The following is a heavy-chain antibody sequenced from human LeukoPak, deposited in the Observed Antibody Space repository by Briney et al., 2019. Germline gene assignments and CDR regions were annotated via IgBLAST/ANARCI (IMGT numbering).Heavy chain of an antibody. CDR3: ARGPDGYYYYGMDV. V-gene: IGHV4-30-2*01. Sequence: PSETLSLTCAVAGGSISSGGYSWSWIRQPPGKGLEWIGYIYHSGSTYYNPSLKSRVTISVDRSKNQFSLKLSSVTAADTAVYYCARGPDGYYYYGMDVWGQGTTVTVSS. J-gene: IGHJ6*02. CDR2: IYHSGST. CDR1: GGSISSGGYS. D-gene: IGHD5-24*01.